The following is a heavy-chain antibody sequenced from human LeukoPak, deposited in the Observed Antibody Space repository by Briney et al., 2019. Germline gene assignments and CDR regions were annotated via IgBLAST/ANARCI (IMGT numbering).Heavy chain of an antibody. D-gene: IGHD5-18*01. J-gene: IGHJ3*02. Sequence: GGYLRLSCAASGFTVSSNYMSWVRQAPGKGLEWVSVIYSGGSTYYADSVKGRFTISRDNSKNTLYLQMNSLRAEDTAAYYCARGHTAMAMGRSFDIWGQGTMVTVSS. CDR3: ARGHTAMAMGRSFDI. CDR1: GFTVSSNY. V-gene: IGHV3-53*01. CDR2: IYSGGST.